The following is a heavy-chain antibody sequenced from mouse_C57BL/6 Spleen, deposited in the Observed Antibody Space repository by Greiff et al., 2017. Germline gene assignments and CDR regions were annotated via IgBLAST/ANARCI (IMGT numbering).Heavy chain of an antibody. CDR3: ARNEPSYAMDY. CDR1: GYTFTSYW. Sequence: QVQLKQPGAELVKPGASVKMSCKASGYTFTSYWITWVKQRPGQGLEWIGDIYPGSGSTNYNEKFKSKATLTVDTSSSTAYMQLSSLTSEDSAVYYCARNEPSYAMDYWGQGTSVTVSS. J-gene: IGHJ4*01. V-gene: IGHV1-55*01. CDR2: IYPGSGST.